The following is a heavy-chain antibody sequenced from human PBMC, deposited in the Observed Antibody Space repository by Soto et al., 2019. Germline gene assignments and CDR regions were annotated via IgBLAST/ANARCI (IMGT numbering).Heavy chain of an antibody. CDR1: GYSISSGYY. CDR2: IYHSGST. Sequence: SSETLSLTCAVSGYSISSGYYWGWIRQPPGKGLEWIGSIYHSGSTYYNPSLKSRVTISVDTSKNQFSLKLSSVTAADTAVYYCARDLGCTVWRWYYYVMDVWGQGSTVTVSS. V-gene: IGHV4-38-2*02. CDR3: ARDLGCTVWRWYYYVMDV. D-gene: IGHD3-3*01. J-gene: IGHJ6*02.